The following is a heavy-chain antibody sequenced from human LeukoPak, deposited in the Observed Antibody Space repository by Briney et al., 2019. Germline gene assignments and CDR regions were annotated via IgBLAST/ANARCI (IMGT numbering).Heavy chain of an antibody. Sequence: GGSLRLSCAASGFTLSSYSMNWVRQAPGEGLERASSISSSSGYIYYADSVKGRFTISRDNAKNSLYLQMNSLRAEDTAVYYCARDRAAAGTDLDYWGQGTLVTVSS. CDR2: ISSSSGYI. V-gene: IGHV3-21*01. D-gene: IGHD6-13*01. CDR3: ARDRAAAGTDLDY. J-gene: IGHJ4*02. CDR1: GFTLSSYS.